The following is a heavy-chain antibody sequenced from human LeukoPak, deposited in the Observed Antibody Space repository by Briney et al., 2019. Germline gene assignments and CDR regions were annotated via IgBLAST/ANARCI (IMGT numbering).Heavy chain of an antibody. CDR3: ARGVNSGYFDY. J-gene: IGHJ4*02. Sequence: SETLSLTCTVSGDSVSSFYWSWIRQPPGKGLEWIGYIYYSGSTNYNPSLKSRVTISVDTSKNQFSLKLTSVTAADTAVYYCARGVNSGYFDYCGQGTLVTVSS. CDR1: GDSVSSFY. D-gene: IGHD1-26*01. CDR2: IYYSGST. V-gene: IGHV4-59*02.